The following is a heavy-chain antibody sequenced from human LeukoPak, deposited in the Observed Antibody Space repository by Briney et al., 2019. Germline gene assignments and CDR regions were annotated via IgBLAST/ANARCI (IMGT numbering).Heavy chain of an antibody. CDR2: IYYSGST. D-gene: IGHD4-17*01. CDR1: GGSISSYY. CDR3: ARLAGGYGDYVGAFDI. V-gene: IGHV4-59*08. J-gene: IGHJ3*02. Sequence: PSETLSLTCTVSGGSISSYYWSWIRQPPGKGLEWIGYIYYSGSTNYNPSLKSRVTISVDTSKNQFSLKLSSVTAADTAVYYCARLAGGYGDYVGAFDIWGQGTMVTVSS.